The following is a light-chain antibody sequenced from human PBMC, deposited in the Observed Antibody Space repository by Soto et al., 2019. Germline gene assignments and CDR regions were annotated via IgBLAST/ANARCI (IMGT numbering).Light chain of an antibody. Sequence: EIVMTQSPATLSVSPGERATLYCRAIPSVSSDLAWYQQKPGQAPSLLIYGASTRATGIPARFSGSGSGTEFILPISSLLYADFVVYYCHQYHNWPPITFGQGTRLEIK. CDR1: PSVSSD. CDR2: GAS. J-gene: IGKJ5*01. V-gene: IGKV3-15*01. CDR3: HQYHNWPPIT.